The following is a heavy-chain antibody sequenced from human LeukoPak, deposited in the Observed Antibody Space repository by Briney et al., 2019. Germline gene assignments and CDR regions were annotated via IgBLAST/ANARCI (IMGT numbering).Heavy chain of an antibody. D-gene: IGHD3-22*01. CDR2: IYPADSDT. CDR3: ARPHFDSSGYEFDY. V-gene: IGHV5-51*01. Sequence: GESLKISCKGSGYSFTNFWIGWVRQMPGKGLEWMGIIYPADSDTRYSPSFQGQVTISADKSINTAYLQWSSLKASDTAMYYCARPHFDSSGYEFDYWGQGTLVTVSS. J-gene: IGHJ4*02. CDR1: GYSFTNFW.